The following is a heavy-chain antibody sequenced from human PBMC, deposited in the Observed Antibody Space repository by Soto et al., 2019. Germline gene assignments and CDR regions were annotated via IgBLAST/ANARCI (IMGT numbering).Heavy chain of an antibody. CDR1: GYTFTSYD. CDR2: ISADNGNT. V-gene: IGHV1-18*01. CDR3: AAAAGTSSLGAFDI. J-gene: IGHJ3*02. D-gene: IGHD6-13*01. Sequence: GASVKVSCKASGYTFTSYDLSWVRQAPGQGLEWIGWISADNGNTNYAQKLHGRVTITTDTSTSTAYMELSSLRSEDTAVYYCAAAAGTSSLGAFDIWGQGTMVTVSS.